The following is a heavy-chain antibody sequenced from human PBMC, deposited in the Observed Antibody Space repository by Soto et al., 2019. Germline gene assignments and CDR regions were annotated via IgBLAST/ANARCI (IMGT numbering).Heavy chain of an antibody. Sequence: QLQLQESGPGLVKPSETLSLTCTVSGGSISSSDYSWGWIRQPPGKGLESIVSIYYSGSTYYNPYLKGRVTISVDTSKKQFSLKLSSVTAADTAVYYCARHRNSVSFLYYFDYWGQGTLVTVSS. CDR3: ARHRNSVSFLYYFDY. CDR1: GGSISSSDYS. V-gene: IGHV4-39*01. CDR2: IYYSGST. D-gene: IGHD1-26*01. J-gene: IGHJ4*02.